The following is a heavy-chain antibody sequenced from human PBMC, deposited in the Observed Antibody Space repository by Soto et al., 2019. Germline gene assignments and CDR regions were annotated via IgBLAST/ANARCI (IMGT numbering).Heavy chain of an antibody. CDR2: ISGSGGST. CDR1: GFTFSSYA. Sequence: EVQLLESGGGLVQPGGSLRLSCAASGFTFSSYAMSWVRQAPGKGLEWVSAISGSGGSTYYADSVKGRFTISRDNSKNTLYLQLNSLRAEHTAVYYCVKEVGYSRSGYFDLWGRGTLVTVSS. J-gene: IGHJ2*01. CDR3: VKEVGYSRSGYFDL. V-gene: IGHV3-23*01. D-gene: IGHD5-18*01.